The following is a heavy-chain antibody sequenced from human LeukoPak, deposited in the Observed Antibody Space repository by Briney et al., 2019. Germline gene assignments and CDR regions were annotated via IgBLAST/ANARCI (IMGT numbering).Heavy chain of an antibody. CDR1: GFTFSSYE. D-gene: IGHD5-24*01. J-gene: IGHJ4*02. CDR3: AKDLNRLDGYNY. CDR2: ISGSGTST. V-gene: IGHV3-23*01. Sequence: GGSLRLSCAASGFTFSSYEMNWVRQAPGKGLEWVSSISGSGTSTYYADSVKGRFTISRDNSKNTLYLQMSSLRAEDTAVYYCAKDLNRLDGYNYWGQGTLVTVSS.